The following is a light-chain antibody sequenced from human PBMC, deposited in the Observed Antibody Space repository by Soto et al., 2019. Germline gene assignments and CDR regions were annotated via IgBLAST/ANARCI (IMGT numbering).Light chain of an antibody. CDR2: EVN. Sequence: QSVLTQPASVSGSPGQSITISCTGTRSDVGGYHYVSWFQQHPGKAPKLLIYEVNHRPSGVSSRFSGSKSGNTASLTISGLQADDEADYYCFSYSDISPRVFGGGTKVTVL. CDR1: RSDVGGYHY. V-gene: IGLV2-14*01. CDR3: FSYSDISPRV. J-gene: IGLJ3*02.